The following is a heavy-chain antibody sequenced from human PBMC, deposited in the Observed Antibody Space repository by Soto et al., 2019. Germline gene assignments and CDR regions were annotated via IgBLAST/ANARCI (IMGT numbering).Heavy chain of an antibody. Sequence: QVQLVQSGAEVKKPGASVKVSCKASGYTFTSYGISWVRQAPGQGLEWMGWISAYNGNTNYAQKLQGRVTMTTDTSTSTAYMELRSLRSDDTAVYYWARTNQAADYYYYGMDVWGQGTTVTVSS. J-gene: IGHJ6*02. V-gene: IGHV1-18*01. CDR2: ISAYNGNT. CDR3: ARTNQAADYYYYGMDV. D-gene: IGHD2-2*01. CDR1: GYTFTSYG.